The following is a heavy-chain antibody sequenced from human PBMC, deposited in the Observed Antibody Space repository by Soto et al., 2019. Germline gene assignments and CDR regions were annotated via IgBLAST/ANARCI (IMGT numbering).Heavy chain of an antibody. J-gene: IGHJ4*02. CDR1: GDTFKNYG. Sequence: QVQLVQSGAEVKKPGSSVKVSCKASGDTFKNYGITWVRQAPGQGLEWMGGSIPVFGIINYAQKFQGRVKITADESTSTGYMEVSSLRAEDTAIYYCARLNYYQSSAYLDDWGQGTRVTVSS. V-gene: IGHV1-69*01. CDR2: SIPVFGII. CDR3: ARLNYYQSSAYLDD. D-gene: IGHD3-22*01.